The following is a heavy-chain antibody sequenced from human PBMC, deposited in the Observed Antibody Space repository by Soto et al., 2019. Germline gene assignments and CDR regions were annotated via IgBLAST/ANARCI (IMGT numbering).Heavy chain of an antibody. CDR2: INHSGST. J-gene: IGHJ5*02. V-gene: IGHV4-34*01. CDR3: ARRHPGSGSYPSQYNWFDP. Sequence: SETLSLTCAVYGGSFSGYYWSWIRQPPGKGLEWIGEINHSGSTNYNPSPKSRVTISVDTSKKQFSLKLSCVTAADTAVYFCARRHPGSGSYPSQYNWFDPWGQGTLVTVSS. CDR1: GGSFSGYY. D-gene: IGHD3-10*01.